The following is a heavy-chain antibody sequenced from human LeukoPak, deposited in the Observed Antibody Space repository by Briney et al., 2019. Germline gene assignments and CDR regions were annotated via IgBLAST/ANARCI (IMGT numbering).Heavy chain of an antibody. Sequence: SGPALVKPTQTLTLTCTFSGFSLSTSGMCVSWIRQPPGKALEWLARIDWDDDKYYTTSLKTRLTISKDTSKNQVVLTMTNMDPVDTATYYCARFYSSSGYIDYWGQGTLVTVSS. D-gene: IGHD6-6*01. V-gene: IGHV2-70*11. J-gene: IGHJ4*02. CDR3: ARFYSSSGYIDY. CDR1: GFSLSTSGMC. CDR2: IDWDDDK.